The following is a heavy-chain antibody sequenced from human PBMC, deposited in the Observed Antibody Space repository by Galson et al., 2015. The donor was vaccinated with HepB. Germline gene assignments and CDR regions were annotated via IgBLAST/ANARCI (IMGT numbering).Heavy chain of an antibody. CDR1: GFTFSNAW. CDR2: IKSKTDGGTT. V-gene: IGHV3-15*01. CDR3: TTDLSYGSGSYYQDFDY. Sequence: SLRLSCAASGFTFSNAWMSWVRQAPGKGLEWVGRIKSKTDGGTTDYAAPVKGRFTISRDDSKNTLYLQMNSLKTEDTAVYYCTTDLSYGSGSYYQDFDYWGQGTLVTVSS. D-gene: IGHD3-10*01. J-gene: IGHJ4*02.